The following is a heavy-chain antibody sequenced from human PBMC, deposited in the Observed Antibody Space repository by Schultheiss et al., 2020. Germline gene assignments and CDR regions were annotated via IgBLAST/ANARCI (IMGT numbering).Heavy chain of an antibody. CDR3: AGRRGCSGGSCYSQDYYYYYYMDV. CDR1: GFTFSSYS. CDR2: ISSSSSYI. V-gene: IGHV3-21*01. J-gene: IGHJ6*03. Sequence: GGSLRLSCAASGFTFSSYSMNWVRQAPGKGLEWVSSISSSSSYIYYADSVKGRFTISRDNAKNSLYLQMNSLRAEDTAVYYCAGRRGCSGGSCYSQDYYYYYYMDVWGKGTTVTVSS. D-gene: IGHD2-15*01.